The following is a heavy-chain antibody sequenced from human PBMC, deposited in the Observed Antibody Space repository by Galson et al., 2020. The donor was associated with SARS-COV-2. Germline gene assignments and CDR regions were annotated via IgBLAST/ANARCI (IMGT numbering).Heavy chain of an antibody. J-gene: IGHJ6*02. CDR3: AGWDRVATTGDDDYYGMDV. Sequence: SQTLSLTCAISGDSVSSNTAAWNWIRQSPSRGLEWLGRTYYRSKRYNEYAVSVESRVSISPDTSKNRFSLQLISVTPEDTAVYYCAGWDRVATTGDDDYYGMDVWGQGTTVTVA. V-gene: IGHV6-1*01. CDR2: TYYRSKRYN. D-gene: IGHD7-27*01. CDR1: GDSVSSNTAA.